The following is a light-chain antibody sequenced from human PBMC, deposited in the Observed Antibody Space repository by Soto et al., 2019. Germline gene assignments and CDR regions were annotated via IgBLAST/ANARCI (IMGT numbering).Light chain of an antibody. CDR3: CSYAGSSTSWV. Sequence: QSALTQPRSVSGSPGQSVTISCTGTSSDVGSYNYVSWYQQRPGKAPKLMIYDVTKRPSGVPDRFSGSKSGNTASLTISGLQGEDEGDYYCCSYAGSSTSWVFGGGTKVTVL. CDR2: DVT. V-gene: IGLV2-11*01. CDR1: SSDVGSYNY. J-gene: IGLJ3*02.